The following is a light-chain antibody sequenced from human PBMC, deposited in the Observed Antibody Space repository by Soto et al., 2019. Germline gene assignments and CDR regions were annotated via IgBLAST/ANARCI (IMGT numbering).Light chain of an antibody. J-gene: IGLJ1*01. V-gene: IGLV1-47*01. Sequence: QSVLTQPPSASGTPGQRVTISCSGSSSNIGSNYVYWYQQLTGTAPKLLIYRNNQRPSGVPDRFSGSKSGTSGSLAISGLRSEDEADYYCAAWDDSLSVHYVFGTGTKVTVL. CDR3: AAWDDSLSVHYV. CDR1: SSNIGSNY. CDR2: RNN.